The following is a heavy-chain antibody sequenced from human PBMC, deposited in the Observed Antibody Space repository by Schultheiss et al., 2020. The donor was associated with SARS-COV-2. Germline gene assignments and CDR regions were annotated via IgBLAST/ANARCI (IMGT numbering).Heavy chain of an antibody. J-gene: IGHJ2*01. D-gene: IGHD3-3*01. Sequence: SVKVSCKASGFTFTSSAVQWVRQARGQRLEWIGWIVVGSGNTNYAQKFQERVAITRDMSTSTAYMELSSLRSEDTAVYYCARDRYDFWSGYVSYWYFDLWGRGTLVTVSS. CDR3: ARDRYDFWSGYVSYWYFDL. CDR1: GFTFTSSA. CDR2: IVVGSGNT. V-gene: IGHV1-58*01.